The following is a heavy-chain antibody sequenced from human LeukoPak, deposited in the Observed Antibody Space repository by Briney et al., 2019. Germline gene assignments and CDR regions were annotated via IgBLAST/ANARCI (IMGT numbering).Heavy chain of an antibody. CDR3: AKALTRWAFDI. V-gene: IGHV3-23*01. Sequence: GGSLRLSCAASGFTFSSYDMSWVRQAPGRGLEWVSSISPSTNGKTYADSVKGRFTISTDNAKNTLYLQMDSLRAEDTAIYYCAKALTRWAFDIWGQGTMVTVSS. D-gene: IGHD3-16*01. CDR1: GFTFSSYD. J-gene: IGHJ3*02. CDR2: ISPSTNGK.